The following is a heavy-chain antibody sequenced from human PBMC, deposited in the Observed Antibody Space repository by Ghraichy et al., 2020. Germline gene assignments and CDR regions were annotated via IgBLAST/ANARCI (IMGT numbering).Heavy chain of an antibody. CDR3: ARSYDFGYGMDV. D-gene: IGHD3-3*01. CDR1: GFTVSSNY. V-gene: IGHV3-53*04. Sequence: GGSLRLSCAASGFTVSSNYMSWVRQAPGKGLEWVSVIYSGGSTYYADSVKGRCTISRHNSKNTLYLQMNSLRAEDTAVYYCARSYDFGYGMDVWGQGTTVTVSS. J-gene: IGHJ6*02. CDR2: IYSGGST.